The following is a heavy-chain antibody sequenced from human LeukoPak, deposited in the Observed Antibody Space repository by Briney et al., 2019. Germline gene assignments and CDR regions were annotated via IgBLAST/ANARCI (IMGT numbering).Heavy chain of an antibody. CDR2: IYHSGST. V-gene: IGHV4-38-2*01. CDR3: ARHEEEDGYNAKTFDY. CDR1: GYSISSGYY. Sequence: SETLSLTCAVSGYSISSGYYWGWIRQPPGKGLEWIGSIYHSGSTYYNPSLKSRVTISVDTSKNQFSLRLRSVTAADTAVYYCARHEEEDGYNAKTFDYWGQGTLVTVAS. D-gene: IGHD5-24*01. J-gene: IGHJ4*02.